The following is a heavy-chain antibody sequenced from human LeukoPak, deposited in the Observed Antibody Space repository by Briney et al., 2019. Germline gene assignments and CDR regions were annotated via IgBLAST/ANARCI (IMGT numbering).Heavy chain of an antibody. CDR3: ARPPAYCSSTSCYADY. V-gene: IGHV3-23*01. J-gene: IGHJ4*02. D-gene: IGHD2-2*01. CDR1: GFTFSSYA. Sequence: GGSPRLSCAASGFTFSSYAMSWVRQAPGKGLEWVSAISGSGGSTYYADSVKGRFTISRDNSKNTLYLQMNSLRAEDTALYYCARPPAYCSSTSCYADYWGQGTLVTVSS. CDR2: ISGSGGST.